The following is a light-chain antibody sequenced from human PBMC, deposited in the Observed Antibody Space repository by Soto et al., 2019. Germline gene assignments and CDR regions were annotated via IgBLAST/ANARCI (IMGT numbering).Light chain of an antibody. CDR3: MQGTHWPWT. V-gene: IGKV2-30*01. Sequence: DVVLTQSPLSLPVTLGQPASMSCRSSQSLEYSAGNTFLNWFHQRPGQSPRRLIYQVSNRDSGVPDRFAGSGSGTDFTLRISRVEAEEVGLYFGMQGTHWPWTFGQGTKVEI. CDR2: QVS. CDR1: QSLEYSAGNTF. J-gene: IGKJ1*01.